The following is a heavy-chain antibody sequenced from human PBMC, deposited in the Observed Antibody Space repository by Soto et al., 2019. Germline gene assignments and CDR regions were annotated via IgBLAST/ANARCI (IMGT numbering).Heavy chain of an antibody. J-gene: IGHJ4*02. D-gene: IGHD2-15*01. V-gene: IGHV3-33*01. Sequence: GGSLRLSCAASGFTFSSYGMHWVRQAPGKGLEWVAVIWYDGSNKYYADSVKGRFTISRDNSKNTLYLQMNSLRAEDTAVYYCARDVVVAAYRYFDYWGQGTLVTVSS. CDR1: GFTFSSYG. CDR2: IWYDGSNK. CDR3: ARDVVVAAYRYFDY.